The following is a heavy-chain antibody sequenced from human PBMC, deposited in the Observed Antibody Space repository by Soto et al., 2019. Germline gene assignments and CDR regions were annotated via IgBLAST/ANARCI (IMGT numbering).Heavy chain of an antibody. CDR3: AIKGLAAARNLPLYNDY. V-gene: IGHV5-10-1*01. D-gene: IGHD6-13*01. Sequence: GESLKISCKGSGYSFTSYWISWVRQMPGKGLEWMGRIDPSDSYTNYSPSFQGHVTISADKSISTAYLQWSSLKASDTAMYYCAIKGLAAARNLPLYNDYWGQGTLVTVSS. CDR2: IDPSDSYT. CDR1: GYSFTSYW. J-gene: IGHJ4*02.